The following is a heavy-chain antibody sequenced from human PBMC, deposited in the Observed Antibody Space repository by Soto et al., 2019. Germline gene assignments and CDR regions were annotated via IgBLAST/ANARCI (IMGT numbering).Heavy chain of an antibody. Sequence: QVQLVESGGGVVQPGRSLRLSCAASGFTFSSYGMHWVRQAPGKGLEWVAVIWYDGSNKYYADSVKGRFTISRDNSKNTLYLQMNSLRAEDTAVYYCARELENRIAAAGTVGGDYWGQGTLVTVSS. V-gene: IGHV3-33*01. CDR2: IWYDGSNK. D-gene: IGHD6-13*01. CDR3: ARELENRIAAAGTVGGDY. J-gene: IGHJ4*02. CDR1: GFTFSSYG.